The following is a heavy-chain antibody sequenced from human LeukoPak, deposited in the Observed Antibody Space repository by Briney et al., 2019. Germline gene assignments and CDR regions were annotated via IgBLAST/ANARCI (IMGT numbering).Heavy chain of an antibody. CDR1: GFTFSSYW. CDR2: IRSKAYGETA. D-gene: IGHD1-1*01. V-gene: IGHV3-49*03. J-gene: IGHJ4*02. Sequence: PGGSLRLSCAASGFTFSSYWMSWIRQAPGKGLEWVGSIRSKAYGETADYAASVKGRFTISRDDSKAIAYLQMNSLKTEDTAVYHCTRDRGAYNLYDYWGQGTLVTVSS. CDR3: TRDRGAYNLYDY.